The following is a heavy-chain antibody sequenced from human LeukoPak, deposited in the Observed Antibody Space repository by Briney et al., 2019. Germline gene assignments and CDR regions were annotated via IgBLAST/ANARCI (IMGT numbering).Heavy chain of an antibody. J-gene: IGHJ4*02. CDR1: GFTFSSYA. CDR2: ISGSGGST. CDR3: AKVKKYSYYYGSGTASPFDY. V-gene: IGHV3-23*01. Sequence: GGSLRLSCAASGFTFSSYAMSWVRQAPGKGLEWVSAISGSGGSTYYADSVKGRFTISRDDSKNTLYLQMNSLRAEDTAVYYCAKVKKYSYYYGSGTASPFDYWGQGTLVTVSS. D-gene: IGHD3-10*01.